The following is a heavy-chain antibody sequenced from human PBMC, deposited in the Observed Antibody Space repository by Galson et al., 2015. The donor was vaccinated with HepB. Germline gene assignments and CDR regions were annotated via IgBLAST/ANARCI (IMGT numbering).Heavy chain of an antibody. CDR1: GFTFSSYW. CDR3: ARERFGGVVVYFDY. Sequence: SLRLSCAASGFTFSSYWMSWVRQAPGKGLEWVANIKQDGSEKYYVDSVKGRFTISRDNAKNSLYLQMNSLRAEDTAVYYCARERFGGVVVYFDYWGQGTLVTVSS. J-gene: IGHJ4*02. CDR2: IKQDGSEK. V-gene: IGHV3-7*03. D-gene: IGHD2-15*01.